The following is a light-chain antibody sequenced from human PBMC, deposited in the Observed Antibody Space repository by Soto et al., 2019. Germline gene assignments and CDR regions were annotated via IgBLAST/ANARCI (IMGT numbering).Light chain of an antibody. CDR3: AAWDDSLSGVV. J-gene: IGLJ2*01. Sequence: QSVLTQPPSASGTPGQRVTISCSGSSSNIGSNYVYWYQQLPGTVPQLLIYRNSERPSGVPDRFSGYKSGTSASLAISGLRSEDEDDYYCAAWDDSLSGVVFGGGTKLTVL. V-gene: IGLV1-47*01. CDR2: RNS. CDR1: SSNIGSNY.